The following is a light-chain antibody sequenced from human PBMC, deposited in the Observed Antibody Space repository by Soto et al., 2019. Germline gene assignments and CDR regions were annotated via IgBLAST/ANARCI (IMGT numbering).Light chain of an antibody. CDR3: QQYHSDPIT. CDR2: WAS. Sequence: DIVMTQSPDSLAVSLGERATINCKSSQSVLSSSDNNNYLAWFQQKRGQPPKLLIYWASTRKSGVPDRFSVSGSETDFTLTISGLQAEDVAVYYCQQYHSDPITFGQGTRLEIK. V-gene: IGKV4-1*01. J-gene: IGKJ5*01. CDR1: QSVLSSSDNNNY.